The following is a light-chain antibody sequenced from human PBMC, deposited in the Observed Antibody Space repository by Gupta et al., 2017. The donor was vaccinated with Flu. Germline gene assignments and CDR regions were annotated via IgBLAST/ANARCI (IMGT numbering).Light chain of an antibody. CDR3: LLYHRHARV. CDR1: SGPVSSDYF. V-gene: IGLV7-43*01. J-gene: IGLJ3*02. Sequence: QTIVTQEPSLTVSPGGTVTLTCASSSGPVSSDYFPNWLQQKPGQPPRSLIYDTYNKHLWTPARFSASRLGGKAVLTLSDVQPEDDADYYCLLYHRHARVFGGGTRLMVL. CDR2: DTY.